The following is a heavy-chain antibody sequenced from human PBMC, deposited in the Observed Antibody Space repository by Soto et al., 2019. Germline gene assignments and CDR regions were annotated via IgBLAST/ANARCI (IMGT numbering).Heavy chain of an antibody. J-gene: IGHJ4*02. CDR3: AKDLYDSTDYYWDSLPDYRGGVY. CDR1: GFTFSEYA. D-gene: IGHD3-22*01. CDR2: IGGAGSNI. Sequence: GGSLRLSCAASGFTFSEYAMTWVRQAPGKGLEWVSVIGGAGSNIYYADSVEGRFTVSRDDSKNTLYLRMDSLRVEDTAVYYYAKDLYDSTDYYWDSLPDYRGGVYWGQGTLVTVSS. V-gene: IGHV3-23*01.